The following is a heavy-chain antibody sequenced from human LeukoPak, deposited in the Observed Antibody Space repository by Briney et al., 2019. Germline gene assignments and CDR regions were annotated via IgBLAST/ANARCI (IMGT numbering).Heavy chain of an antibody. J-gene: IGHJ4*02. D-gene: IGHD6-19*01. Sequence: GGSLRLFCAASGFTFGSYWMRWVRQAPGKGVVWVANIKQGGSEKYYVDSVKGRFTISRDNAKNSLYLQMNSLRAEDTAVYYCARLTGYSSGWYGSRFDYWGQGTLVTVSS. CDR3: ARLTGYSSGWYGSRFDY. V-gene: IGHV3-7*03. CDR2: IKQGGSEK. CDR1: GFTFGSYW.